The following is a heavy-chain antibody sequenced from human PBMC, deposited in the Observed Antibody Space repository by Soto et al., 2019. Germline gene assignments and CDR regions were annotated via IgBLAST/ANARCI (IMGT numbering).Heavy chain of an antibody. V-gene: IGHV3-33*01. CDR2: IWYDGSNK. Sequence: GGSLRLSCAASGFTFSSYGMHWVRQAPGKGLEWVAVIWYDGSNKYYADSVKGRFTISRDNSKNTLYLQMNSLRAEDTAVYYCARDCATVTTGPDYWGQGTLVTVSS. J-gene: IGHJ4*02. CDR1: GFTFSSYG. D-gene: IGHD4-4*01. CDR3: ARDCATVTTGPDY.